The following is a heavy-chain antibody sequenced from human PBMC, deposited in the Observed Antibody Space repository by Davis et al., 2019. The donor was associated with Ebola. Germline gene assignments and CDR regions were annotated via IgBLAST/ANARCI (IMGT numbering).Heavy chain of an antibody. J-gene: IGHJ4*02. CDR3: AKDEVGATTIDY. CDR1: GFTFSSYV. V-gene: IGHV3-23*01. CDR2: ISGSGGST. D-gene: IGHD1-26*01. Sequence: PGGSLRLSCAVSGFTFSSYVMSWVRQAPGKGLEWVSAISGSGGSTYYADSVKGRFTISRDNSKNTLYLQMNSLRAEDTAVYYCAKDEVGATTIDYWGQGTLVTVSS.